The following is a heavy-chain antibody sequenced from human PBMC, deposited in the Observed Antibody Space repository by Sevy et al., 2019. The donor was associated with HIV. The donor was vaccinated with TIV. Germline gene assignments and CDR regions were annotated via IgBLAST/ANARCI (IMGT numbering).Heavy chain of an antibody. Sequence: ASVKVSCKASGYTFTTYRITWVRQAPGQGLESLGRISAHNGDTDYPQKFQGRVTMITDTSTSTAYMELRSLRSDDTAIYYCARAYCSGCRCYSLAYWGQGTLVTVSS. CDR2: ISAHNGDT. CDR3: ARAYCSGCRCYSLAY. D-gene: IGHD2-15*01. CDR1: GYTFTTYR. J-gene: IGHJ4*02. V-gene: IGHV1-18*01.